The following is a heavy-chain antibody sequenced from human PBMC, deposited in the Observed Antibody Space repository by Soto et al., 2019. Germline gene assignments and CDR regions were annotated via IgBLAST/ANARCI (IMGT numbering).Heavy chain of an antibody. J-gene: IGHJ6*03. Sequence: ASVKVSCKASGGTFSSYTISWVRQAPGQGLEWMGRIIANNGNTNYAQKLQGRVTMTTDTSTSTAYMELRSLRSDDTAVYYCARTSHYNDFWSGSYYYYMDVWGKGTTVTVSS. CDR3: ARTSHYNDFWSGSYYYYMDV. CDR1: GGTFSSYT. D-gene: IGHD3-3*01. V-gene: IGHV1-18*01. CDR2: IIANNGNT.